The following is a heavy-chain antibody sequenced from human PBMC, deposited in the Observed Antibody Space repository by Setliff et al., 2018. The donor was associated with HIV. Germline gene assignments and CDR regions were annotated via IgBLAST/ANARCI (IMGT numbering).Heavy chain of an antibody. V-gene: IGHV3-11*06. CDR1: GFTFSDFY. J-gene: IGHJ3*02. Sequence: GGSLRLSCAASGFTFSDFYMSWIRQAPGKGLEWVSYISSSSSGYGNHADSVRGRFTISRDNAKNSLFLQMNSLRAEDTAVYYCARALGGYDAFDIWGQGTVVTVS. D-gene: IGHD5-12*01. CDR3: ARALGGYDAFDI. CDR2: ISSSSSGYG.